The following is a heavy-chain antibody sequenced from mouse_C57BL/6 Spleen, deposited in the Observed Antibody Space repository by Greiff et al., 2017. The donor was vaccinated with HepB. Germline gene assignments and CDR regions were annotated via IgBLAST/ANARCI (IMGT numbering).Heavy chain of an antibody. Sequence: VQLKESGPGMVKPSQSLSLTCTVTGYSITSGYDWHWIRHFPGNKLEWMGYISYSGSTNYNPSLKSRISITHDTSKNHFFLKLNSVTTEDTATYYCARHDYDGSWFAYWGQGTLVTVSA. J-gene: IGHJ3*01. V-gene: IGHV3-1*01. CDR3: ARHDYDGSWFAY. CDR2: ISYSGST. D-gene: IGHD2-4*01. CDR1: GYSITSGYD.